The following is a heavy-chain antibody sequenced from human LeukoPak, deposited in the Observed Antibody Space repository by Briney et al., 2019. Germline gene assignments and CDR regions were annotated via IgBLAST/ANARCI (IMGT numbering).Heavy chain of an antibody. CDR2: IYSGGST. Sequence: GGSLRLSCAASGFTFSNYAMSWVRRAPGKGLEWVSVIYSGGSTYYADSVKGRFTISRDNAKNSLYLQMNSLRAEDTAVYYCARDRWGFFESWGQGTLVTVSS. D-gene: IGHD3-3*01. J-gene: IGHJ4*02. V-gene: IGHV3-66*01. CDR1: GFTFSNYA. CDR3: ARDRWGFFES.